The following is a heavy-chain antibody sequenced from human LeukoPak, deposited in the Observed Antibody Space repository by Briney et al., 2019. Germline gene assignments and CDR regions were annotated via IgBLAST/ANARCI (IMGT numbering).Heavy chain of an antibody. Sequence: GGSLRLSCAASGFTFSSYSMHWVRQAPGKGLEWVSYISSSSNTIYYRDSVKGRFTISRDNAKNSLYLQMNSLRAEDTAVYYCARYLETPRRNLDYWGQGTLVTVSS. CDR1: GFTFSSYS. CDR3: ARYLETPRRNLDY. CDR2: ISSSSNTI. V-gene: IGHV3-48*04. D-gene: IGHD4-23*01. J-gene: IGHJ4*02.